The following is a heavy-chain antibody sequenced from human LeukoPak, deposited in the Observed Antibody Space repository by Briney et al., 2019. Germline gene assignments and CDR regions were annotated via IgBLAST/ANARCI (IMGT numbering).Heavy chain of an antibody. CDR2: ISYDVSNK. J-gene: IGHJ3*02. Sequence: PGGSPRLSCAASGFTFSTYGMHWVRQAPGKGLEWVAVISYDVSNKYYADSVKGRFTISRDNSKNTLYLQMNSLRAEDTAVYYCAKEYLIWFGDFDAFDIWGQGTMVTVSS. CDR1: GFTFSTYG. CDR3: AKEYLIWFGDFDAFDI. D-gene: IGHD3-10*01. V-gene: IGHV3-30*18.